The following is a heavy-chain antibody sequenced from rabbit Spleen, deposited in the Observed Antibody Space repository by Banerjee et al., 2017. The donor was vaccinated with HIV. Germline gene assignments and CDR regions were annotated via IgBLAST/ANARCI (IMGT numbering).Heavy chain of an antibody. CDR1: GFDFSSYG. V-gene: IGHV1S47*01. CDR3: ARDGAGSTDVNL. CDR2: IDPVFGST. D-gene: IGHD4-2*01. Sequence: QEQLVESGGGLVQPGGSLKLSCKASGFDFSSYGVSWVRQAPGKGLEWIGYIDPVFGSTYYASWVNGRFTISSHNAQNTLYLQLNSLTAADTATYFCARDGAGSTDVNLWGPGTLVT. J-gene: IGHJ4*01.